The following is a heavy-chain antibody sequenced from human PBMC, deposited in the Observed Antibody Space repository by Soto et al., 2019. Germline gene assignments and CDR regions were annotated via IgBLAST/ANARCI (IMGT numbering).Heavy chain of an antibody. CDR3: ARWGSGWYLYYFDY. CDR1: GFTFSDYY. V-gene: IGHV3-11*05. D-gene: IGHD6-19*01. Sequence: QVQLVESGGGLVKPGGSLRLSCAASGFTFSDYYMSWIRQAPGKGLEWVSYISDSGSYTNYADSVKGRFTISRDDSXHSLYLQMNSLRAEDAAVYYCARWGSGWYLYYFDYWGQGTLVTVSS. J-gene: IGHJ4*02. CDR2: ISDSGSYT.